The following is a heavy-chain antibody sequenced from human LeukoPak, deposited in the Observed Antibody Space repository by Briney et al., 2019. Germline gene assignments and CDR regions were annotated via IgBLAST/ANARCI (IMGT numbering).Heavy chain of an antibody. CDR2: INPSVGDT. D-gene: IGHD2-2*01. CDR1: GYTFTSYY. CDR3: ARGCRVVPGVHNVGMTSYYNGMDV. V-gene: IGHV1-46*01. J-gene: IGHJ6*02. Sequence: ASVKVSCKPSGYTFTSYYMHWVRHAPRQGLEWMGIINPSVGDTSYTQKFQGRVTTTRDPSTSTVYMEVVSLRPEDKAVYYCARGCRVVPGVHNVGMTSYYNGMDVWGQGTTVTVSS.